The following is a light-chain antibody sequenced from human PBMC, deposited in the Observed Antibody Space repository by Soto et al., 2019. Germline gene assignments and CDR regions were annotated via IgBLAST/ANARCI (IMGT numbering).Light chain of an antibody. Sequence: EIVLTQSRGTLSLSPGERATLSCRASQSVSSSYLAWYQQKPGQAPRLLIYGASSRATGIPDRFSGSGSGTDFTLTINGVAPEDFAVYYCQQYVSLPITFGQGTRLE. J-gene: IGKJ5*01. CDR1: QSVSSSY. CDR3: QQYVSLPIT. CDR2: GAS. V-gene: IGKV3-20*01.